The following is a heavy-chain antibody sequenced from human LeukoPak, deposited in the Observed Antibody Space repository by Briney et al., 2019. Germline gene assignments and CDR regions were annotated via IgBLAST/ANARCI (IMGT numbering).Heavy chain of an antibody. CDR2: ISPGGSDT. D-gene: IGHD3-10*01. CDR1: GFTFSSYA. CDR3: AKRGGYETMAAFDY. J-gene: IGHJ4*02. V-gene: IGHV3-23*01. Sequence: GGPLRLSCAASGFTFSSYAMSWVRQAPGKGLEWVSAISPGGSDTYYADSVRGRFTISRDNSKNTLYLQMSSLRAEDSAVYYCAKRGGYETMAAFDYWGQGTLVTVSS.